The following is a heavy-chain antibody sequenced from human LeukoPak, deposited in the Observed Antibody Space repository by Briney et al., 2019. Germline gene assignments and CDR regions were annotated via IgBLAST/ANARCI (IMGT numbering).Heavy chain of an antibody. CDR1: GYTFTSYG. D-gene: IGHD3-3*01. CDR3: ARALYDFWSGYYKDFGY. CDR2: INPNSGGT. Sequence: GASVKVSCKASGYTFTSYGISWVRQAPGQGLEWMGWINPNSGGTNYAQKFQGRVTMTRDTSISTAYMELSRLRSDDTAVYYCARALYDFWSGYYKDFGYWGQGTLVTVSS. J-gene: IGHJ4*02. V-gene: IGHV1-2*02.